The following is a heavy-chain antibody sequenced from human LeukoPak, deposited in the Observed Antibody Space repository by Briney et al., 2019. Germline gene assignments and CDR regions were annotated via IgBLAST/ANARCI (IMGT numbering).Heavy chain of an antibody. V-gene: IGHV7-4-1*02. J-gene: IGHJ4*02. CDR2: INTNTGNP. Sequence: ASVKVSCKASGYTFTGYYMHWVRQAPGQGLEWMGWINTNTGNPTYAQGFTGRFVFSLDTSVSTAYLQISSLKAEDTAVYYCAPPAKYFDYWGQGTLVTVSS. CDR3: APPAKYFDY. CDR1: GYTFTGYY.